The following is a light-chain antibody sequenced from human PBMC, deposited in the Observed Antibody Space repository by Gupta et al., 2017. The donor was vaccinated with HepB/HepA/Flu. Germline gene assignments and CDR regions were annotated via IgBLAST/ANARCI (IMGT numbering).Light chain of an antibody. CDR3: YSTDSSGNHEV. Sequence: SYELPHTPSASAALGQPARITCSGDALPKKYAYWYQQKSGQAPVLVIYEDSKRPSGIPERFSGSSSGTMATLTISGAQVEDEADYYCYSTDSSGNHEVFGGGTKLTVL. J-gene: IGLJ2*01. CDR2: EDS. V-gene: IGLV3-10*01. CDR1: ALPKKY.